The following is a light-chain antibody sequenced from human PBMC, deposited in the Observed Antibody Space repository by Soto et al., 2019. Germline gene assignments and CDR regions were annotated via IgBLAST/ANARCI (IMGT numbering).Light chain of an antibody. CDR2: AAS. V-gene: IGKV1-39*01. CDR3: QLSYNTPT. Sequence: DIQMTQTPSSLSASVGDRVTITCRASQSIDNYLNWYQQKPGKAPKLLIYAASSLQSGVPSRFSGSGSGADFTLTISSLQPEDSAIYFCQLSYNTPTFGQGTKVDIK. CDR1: QSIDNY. J-gene: IGKJ1*01.